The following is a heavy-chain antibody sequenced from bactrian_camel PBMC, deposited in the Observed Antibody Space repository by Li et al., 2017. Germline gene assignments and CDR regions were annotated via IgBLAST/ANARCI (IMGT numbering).Heavy chain of an antibody. D-gene: IGHD1*01. CDR2: INTASGRT. CDR3: TARYEFGLGACSGVGGLGF. Sequence: VQLVESGGTLVQPGGSLRLSCAASGFTFSNNWLIWVRQSPGKGLEHVASINTASGRTNSADSVRGRFTISRDNTKNELYLQMSSLTPGDTAMYYCTARYEFGLGACSGVGGLGFWGQGTQVTVS. J-gene: IGHJ6*01. V-gene: IGHV3S42*01. CDR1: GFTFSNNW.